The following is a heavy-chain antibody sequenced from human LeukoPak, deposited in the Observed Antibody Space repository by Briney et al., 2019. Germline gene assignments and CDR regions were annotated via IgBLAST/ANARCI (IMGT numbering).Heavy chain of an antibody. CDR2: ISSSSSTI. D-gene: IGHD3-10*01. V-gene: IGHV3-48*04. J-gene: IGHJ4*02. Sequence: GGSLCLSCAPSGLTFSSYCMKWVRQAPGKGLEWVSYISSSSSTIYYADSVKGRFTISRDNAKNSLYLQMNSLRAEDTAVYYCARDVVRGVMIFDYWGQGTLVTVSS. CDR3: ARDVVRGVMIFDY. CDR1: GLTFSSYC.